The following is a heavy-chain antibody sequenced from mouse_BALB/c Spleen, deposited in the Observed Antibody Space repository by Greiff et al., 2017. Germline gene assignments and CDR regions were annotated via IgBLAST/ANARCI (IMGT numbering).Heavy chain of an antibody. Sequence: DVMLVESGGGLVKPGGSLKLSCAASGFTFSSYAMSWVRQSPEKRLEWVAEISSGGSYTYYPDTVTGRFTISRDNAKNTLYLEMSSLRSEDTAMYYCARGKDYGNRYAMDYWGQGTSVTVSS. CDR2: ISSGGSYT. V-gene: IGHV5-9-4*01. J-gene: IGHJ4*01. CDR3: ARGKDYGNRYAMDY. CDR1: GFTFSSYA. D-gene: IGHD2-1*01.